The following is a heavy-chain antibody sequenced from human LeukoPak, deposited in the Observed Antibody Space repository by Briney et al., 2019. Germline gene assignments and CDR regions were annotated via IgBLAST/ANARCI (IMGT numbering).Heavy chain of an antibody. Sequence: SETLSLTCAVYGGSFSGYYWSWIRQPPGKGLEWIGEINHSGSTNYNPSLKSRVTISVDTSKNQFSLKLSSVTAADTAVYYCARVGYGYNCYYGMDVWGQGTTVTVSS. D-gene: IGHD5-18*01. CDR2: INHSGST. CDR1: GGSFSGYY. CDR3: ARVGYGYNCYYGMDV. V-gene: IGHV4-34*01. J-gene: IGHJ6*02.